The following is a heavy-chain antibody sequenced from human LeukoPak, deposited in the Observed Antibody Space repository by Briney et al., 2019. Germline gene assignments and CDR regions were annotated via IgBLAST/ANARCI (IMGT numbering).Heavy chain of an antibody. Sequence: SVKVSCKASGGTFSSYAISWVRQAPGQGLEWMGRIIPILGIANYAQKFQGRVTITADKSTSTAYMELSSLKSEDTAVYYCAREPPPYCGGDCYYFDYWGQGTLVTVSS. J-gene: IGHJ4*02. CDR1: GGTFSSYA. CDR3: AREPPPYCGGDCYYFDY. CDR2: IIPILGIA. D-gene: IGHD2-21*02. V-gene: IGHV1-69*04.